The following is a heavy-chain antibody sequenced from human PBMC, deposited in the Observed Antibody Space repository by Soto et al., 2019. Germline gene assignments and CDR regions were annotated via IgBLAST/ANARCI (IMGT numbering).Heavy chain of an antibody. Sequence: QGQLVQSGPEVKKPGASVKVSCKASGYTFSRYGISWVRQAPGQGLEWMGWVSGYNGDTKHAQKDQGRVTMTIDTSTYTAYMELRSLTSDDTAKYYCAKNGQPPYYYYGMDVWGQGTTVTVSS. CDR2: VSGYNGDT. V-gene: IGHV1-18*01. CDR1: GYTFSRYG. J-gene: IGHJ6*02. D-gene: IGHD2-8*01. CDR3: AKNGQPPYYYYGMDV.